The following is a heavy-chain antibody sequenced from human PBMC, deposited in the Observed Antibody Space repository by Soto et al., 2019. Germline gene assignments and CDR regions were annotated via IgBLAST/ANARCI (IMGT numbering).Heavy chain of an antibody. CDR3: ARLNEAEPQ. V-gene: IGHV3-53*01. CDR2: LYNHGKT. Sequence: EVQLVESGGGLTQPGGSLRLSCVVSGFIVSSSHMIWVRQAPGKGLEGVSILYNHGKTNYVDSVKGRFTITRDNSKNPVYLQMNRLRVEETGGYYCARLNEAEPQRGQGALVTVSS. CDR1: GFIVSSSH. J-gene: IGHJ4*02.